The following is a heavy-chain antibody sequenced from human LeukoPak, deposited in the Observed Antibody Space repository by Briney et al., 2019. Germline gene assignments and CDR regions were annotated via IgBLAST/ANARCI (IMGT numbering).Heavy chain of an antibody. CDR1: GFTFSSYA. CDR3: AKALTRSN. Sequence: GGSLRLSCAASGFTFSSYAMSWVRQAPGKGLEWVSAISGSGDSTYYGDSVKGRFTISRDNSKHTLYLQMNSMRAEDPAVYYCAKALTRSNWGQGTLVTVSS. CDR2: ISGSGDST. D-gene: IGHD3-3*01. V-gene: IGHV3-23*01. J-gene: IGHJ4*02.